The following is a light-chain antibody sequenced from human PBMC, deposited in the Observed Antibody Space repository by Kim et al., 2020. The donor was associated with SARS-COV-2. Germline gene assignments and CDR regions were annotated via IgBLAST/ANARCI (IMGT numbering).Light chain of an antibody. V-gene: IGLV4-69*01. Sequence: ASVKLTCPLSSGQRSYAIAWHQQQPEKSPRYLMKLNSDGSHSKGDGIPDRFSGSSSGAERYLTISSLQSEDEADYYCQTWGTGIWVFGGGTQLTVL. CDR1: SGQRSYA. CDR2: LNSDGSH. CDR3: QTWGTGIWV. J-gene: IGLJ3*02.